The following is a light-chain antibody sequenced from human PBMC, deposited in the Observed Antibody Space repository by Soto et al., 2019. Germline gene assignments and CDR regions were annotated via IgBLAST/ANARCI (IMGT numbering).Light chain of an antibody. CDR1: SSNIGENY. V-gene: IGLV1-51*02. CDR2: QNN. J-gene: IGLJ3*02. CDR3: GTWDSSLSAWV. Sequence: QSVLTQPPSVSAAPGQTVTISCSGSSSNIGENYVSWYQQLPGTAPKFLIYQNNKRPSGIPDRFSGSKSGTSATLGITGLQTGDEADYYCGTWDSSLSAWVFGGGTKLTVL.